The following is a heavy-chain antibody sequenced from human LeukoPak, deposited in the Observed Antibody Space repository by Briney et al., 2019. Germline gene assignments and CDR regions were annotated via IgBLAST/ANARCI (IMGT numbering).Heavy chain of an antibody. J-gene: IGHJ4*02. V-gene: IGHV3-7*01. CDR1: GLTFSNYW. Sequence: GGSLRPSCVVSGLTFSNYWMTWVRQAPGKGLEWVANMKEDGREIYYADSVKGRFTISRDNTKSSLYLQMDGLRAEDTAVYYCAASFDFWGQGTLVSVSS. CDR3: AASFDF. CDR2: MKEDGREI.